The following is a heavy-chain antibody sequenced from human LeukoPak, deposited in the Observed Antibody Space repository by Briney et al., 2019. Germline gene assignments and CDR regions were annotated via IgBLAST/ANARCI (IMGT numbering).Heavy chain of an antibody. J-gene: IGHJ4*02. D-gene: IGHD6-6*01. CDR1: GYTFTSYY. V-gene: IGHV1-46*01. Sequence: GASVKVSCKASGYTFTSYYMHWMRQAPGQGLEWMGIINPSGGSTSYAQKFQGRVTMTRDMSTSTVYMELSSLRSEDTAVYYCAVIAARGPYFDYWGQGTLVTVSS. CDR3: AVIAARGPYFDY. CDR2: INPSGGST.